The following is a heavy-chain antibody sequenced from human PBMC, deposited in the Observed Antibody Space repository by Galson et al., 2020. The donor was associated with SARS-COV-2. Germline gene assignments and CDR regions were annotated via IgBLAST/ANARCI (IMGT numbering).Heavy chain of an antibody. J-gene: IGHJ4*02. CDR2: ISDSGVST. CDR1: GFIFNKFA. CDR3: AKDPWGSGWDRAYFDY. Sequence: GESLKISCAGSGFIFNKFAMNWVRQAPGKGLEWVSTISDSGVSTYYADSVKGRFTISRDNSKNTVYLQMNSLRAEDTAVYYCAKDPWGSGWDRAYFDYWGQVTLVTVSS. V-gene: IGHV3-23*01. D-gene: IGHD6-19*01.